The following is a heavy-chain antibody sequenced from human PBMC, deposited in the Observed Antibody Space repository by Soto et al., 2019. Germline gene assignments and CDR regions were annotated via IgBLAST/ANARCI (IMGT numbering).Heavy chain of an antibody. CDR2: ISAYNGNT. V-gene: IGHV1-18*01. CDR1: GYTFTSYG. D-gene: IGHD2-21*02. J-gene: IGHJ4*02. CDR3: ARAVYCGGYCYSPPDY. Sequence: QVQLVQSGAEVKKPGASVKVSCKAPGYTFTSYGISWVRQAPGQGLEWMGWISAYNGNTNYAQKLQGRVTMTTDTSTSTAYMELRSLRSDDTAVYYCARAVYCGGYCYSPPDYWGQGTLVTVSS.